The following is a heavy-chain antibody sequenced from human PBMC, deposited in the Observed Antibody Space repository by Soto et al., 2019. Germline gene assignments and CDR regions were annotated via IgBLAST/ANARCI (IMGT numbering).Heavy chain of an antibody. Sequence: QVQLVESGGGLVKPGGSLRLSCAASGFTFSDYYMSWVRQAPGKGLEWVSYISGTDPYMKYADAVRGRFTISRDNAKNSLYLQMNSLRDDDTAVYYCVRGSSVRGMNVWGQGTPVTVSS. J-gene: IGHJ6*02. V-gene: IGHV3-11*06. CDR3: VRGSSVRGMNV. D-gene: IGHD6-13*01. CDR2: ISGTDPYM. CDR1: GFTFSDYY.